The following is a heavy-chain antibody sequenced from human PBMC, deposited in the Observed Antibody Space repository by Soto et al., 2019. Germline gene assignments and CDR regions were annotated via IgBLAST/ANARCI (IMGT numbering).Heavy chain of an antibody. CDR1: GGTFSSYA. V-gene: IGHV1-69*06. CDR3: ASDVGYCSSTSCPSDG. D-gene: IGHD2-2*01. J-gene: IGHJ4*02. CDR2: IIPIFGTA. Sequence: QVQPVQSGAEVKKPGSSVKVPCKASGGTFSSYAISWVRQAPGQGLEWMGGIIPIFGTANYAQKFQGRVTITADKSTSTAYMELSSLRSEDTAVYYCASDVGYCSSTSCPSDGWGQGTLVTVSS.